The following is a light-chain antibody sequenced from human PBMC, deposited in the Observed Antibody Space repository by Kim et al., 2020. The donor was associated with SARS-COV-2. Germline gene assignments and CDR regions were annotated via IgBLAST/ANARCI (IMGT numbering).Light chain of an antibody. V-gene: IGKV1-5*03. CDR3: QQYSSHWT. CDR2: KAS. CDR1: QSISIW. J-gene: IGKJ1*01. Sequence: SASVGGRVTITCRASQSISIWLAWYQQIPGKAPKLLIYKASSLESEVPSRFSGSGSGAEFTLTISSLQPDDFATYYCQQYSSHWTFGQGTKVDIK.